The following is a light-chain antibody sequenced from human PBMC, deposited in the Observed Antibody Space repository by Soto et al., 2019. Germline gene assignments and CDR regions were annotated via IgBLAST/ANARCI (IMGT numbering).Light chain of an antibody. CDR2: DVS. CDR1: SSDVGAYNY. CDR3: TSFTSASTQV. J-gene: IGLJ2*01. V-gene: IGLV2-14*01. Sequence: QSALTQPASVSGSPGQSITISCTGTSSDVGAYNYVSWYQQHPGKAPKLMIYDVSNRPSGVSNRLSGSKSGNTASLTISGLQAEDEADYYCTSFTSASTQVFGGGTKLTVL.